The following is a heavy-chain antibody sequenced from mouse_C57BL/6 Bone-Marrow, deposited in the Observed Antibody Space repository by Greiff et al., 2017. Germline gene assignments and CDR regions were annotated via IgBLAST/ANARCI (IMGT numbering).Heavy chain of an antibody. D-gene: IGHD1-1*01. CDR2: ISDGGSYT. V-gene: IGHV5-4*01. J-gene: IGHJ2*01. CDR1: GFTFSSYA. Sequence: EVQLQQSGGGLVKPGGSLKLSCAASGFTFSSYAMSWVRQTPEKRLEWVATISDGGSYTYYPDNVKGRFTISRDNAKNNLYLQMSHLKSEDTAMYYCARDLITTVVATDWGQGTTLTVSS. CDR3: ARDLITTVVATD.